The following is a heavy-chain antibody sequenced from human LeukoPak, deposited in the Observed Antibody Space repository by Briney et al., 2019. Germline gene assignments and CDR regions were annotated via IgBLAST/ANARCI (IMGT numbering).Heavy chain of an antibody. Sequence: SETLSLACTVSGGSISSSSYYWGWIRQPPGKGLEWIGSIYYSGSTYYNPSLKSRVTISVDTSKNQFSLKLSSVTAADTAVYYCARHIEGAMAFDYWGQGTLVTVSS. D-gene: IGHD3-16*01. J-gene: IGHJ4*02. CDR3: ARHIEGAMAFDY. CDR1: GGSISSSSYY. V-gene: IGHV4-39*01. CDR2: IYYSGST.